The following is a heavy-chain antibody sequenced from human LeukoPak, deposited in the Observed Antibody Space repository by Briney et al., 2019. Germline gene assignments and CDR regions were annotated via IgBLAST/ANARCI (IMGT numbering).Heavy chain of an antibody. J-gene: IGHJ5*02. V-gene: IGHV3-23*01. CDR3: AKDHPKTSIVVVPAAMSWFDP. D-gene: IGHD2-2*01. CDR1: GFTFSSYG. Sequence: TGGSLRLSCAASGFTFSSYGMSWVRQAPGKGLEWVSAVSGSGGSTYYADSVKGRFTISRDNSKSTLYLQMNSLRAEDTAVYYCAKDHPKTSIVVVPAAMSWFDPWGQGTLVTVSS. CDR2: VSGSGGST.